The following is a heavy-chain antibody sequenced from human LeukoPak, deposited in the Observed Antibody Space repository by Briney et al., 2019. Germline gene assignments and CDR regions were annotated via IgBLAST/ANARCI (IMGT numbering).Heavy chain of an antibody. CDR2: ISSSSSTI. CDR1: GFTFSSYS. CDR3: ARESTAMVDY. J-gene: IGHJ4*02. Sequence: SGGSLRLSCAASGFTFSSYSMNWVRQAPGKGLEWVSYISSSSSTIYYADSVKGRFTISRDNAKNSLYLQMNSLRAEDTAVYYCARESTAMVDYWGQGTLVTVSS. V-gene: IGHV3-48*04. D-gene: IGHD5-18*01.